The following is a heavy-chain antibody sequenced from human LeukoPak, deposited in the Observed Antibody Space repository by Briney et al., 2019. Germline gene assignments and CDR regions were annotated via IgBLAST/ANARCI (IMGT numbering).Heavy chain of an antibody. V-gene: IGHV1-69*04. CDR2: IIPILGIA. Sequence: ASVKVSCKASGGTFSSYAISWVRQAPGQGLAWMGRIIPILGIANYAQKFQGRVTITADKSTSTAYMELSSLRSEDTAVYYCARGVLTGYHLGYWGQGTLVTVSS. D-gene: IGHD3-9*01. J-gene: IGHJ4*02. CDR3: ARGVLTGYHLGY. CDR1: GGTFSSYA.